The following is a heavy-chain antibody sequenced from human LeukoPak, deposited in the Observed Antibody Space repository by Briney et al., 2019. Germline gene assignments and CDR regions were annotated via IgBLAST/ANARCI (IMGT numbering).Heavy chain of an antibody. D-gene: IGHD1-1*01. CDR2: INHSGST. CDR1: GASFSGYY. CDR3: ASRYNWNDGGY. J-gene: IGHJ4*02. Sequence: SETLSLTCAVYGASFSGYYWSWIRQPPGKGLEWIGEINHSGSTNYNPSLKSRVTISVDTSKNQFSLKLSSVTAADTAVYYCASRYNWNDGGYWGQGTLVTVSS. V-gene: IGHV4-34*01.